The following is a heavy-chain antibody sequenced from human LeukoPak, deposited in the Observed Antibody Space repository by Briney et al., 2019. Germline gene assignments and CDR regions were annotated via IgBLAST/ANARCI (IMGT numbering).Heavy chain of an antibody. D-gene: IGHD1-26*01. CDR2: ISSSGSTI. CDR3: TRHVGAPLPDY. V-gene: IGHV3-48*03. J-gene: IGHJ4*02. CDR1: GFTFSSYE. Sequence: GGSLRLSCAASGFTFSSYEMNWVRQAPGKGLEWVSYISSSGSTIYYADSVKGRFTISRDNAKNSLYLQMNSLRAEDTAVYYCTRHVGAPLPDYWGQGTLVTVSS.